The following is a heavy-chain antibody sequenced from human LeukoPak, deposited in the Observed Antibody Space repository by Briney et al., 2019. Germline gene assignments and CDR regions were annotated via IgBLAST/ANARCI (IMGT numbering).Heavy chain of an antibody. D-gene: IGHD3-10*01. V-gene: IGHV4-4*07. CDR1: GGSISSYY. Sequence: MTSETLSLTCTVSGGSISSYYWSWIRQPAGKGLEWIGRIYTSGSTNYNPSLKSRVTMSVDTSKNQFSLKLSSVTAADTAVYCSARDGAAMVRGGNAFDIWGQGTMVTVSS. CDR2: IYTSGST. J-gene: IGHJ3*02. CDR3: ARDGAAMVRGGNAFDI.